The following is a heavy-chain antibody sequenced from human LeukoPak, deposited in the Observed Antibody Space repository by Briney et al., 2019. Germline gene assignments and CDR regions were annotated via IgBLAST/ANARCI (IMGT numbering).Heavy chain of an antibody. D-gene: IGHD1-26*01. CDR3: ARDPSGGELYGMDV. J-gene: IGHJ6*02. V-gene: IGHV3-21*01. CDR1: GFTFSSYS. Sequence: GGSLRLSCAASGFTFSSYSMNGVGPATGKGLEGVSSISSSSSYIYYADSGKGRFTISRDNAKNSLYLQMNSLRAEDTAVYYCARDPSGGELYGMDVWGQGTTVTVSS. CDR2: ISSSSSYI.